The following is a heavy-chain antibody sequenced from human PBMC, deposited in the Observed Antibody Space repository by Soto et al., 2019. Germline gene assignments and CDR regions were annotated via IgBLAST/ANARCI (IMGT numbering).Heavy chain of an antibody. CDR2: IYYSGST. V-gene: IGHV4-59*08. CDR1: GGSISTYY. J-gene: IGHJ4*02. CDR3: ARGGWRHIDY. D-gene: IGHD3-3*01. Sequence: QVQLQESGPGLAKPSKTLSLTCTVSGGSISTYYWSWIRQPPGKGLEWIGYIYYSGSTNYNPSLKSRVTISVDTSKNQFSLKLSSVTAADTAVYYCARGGWRHIDYWGQGTLVTVSS.